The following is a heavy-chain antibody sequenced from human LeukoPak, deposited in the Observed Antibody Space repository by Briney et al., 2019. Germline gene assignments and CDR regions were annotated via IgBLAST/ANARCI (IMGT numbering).Heavy chain of an antibody. Sequence: GASVKVSCKASGYTFTSYGISWVRQAPGQGLEWMGWISAYNGNTNYAQKLQGRVTMTTDTSTSTAYMELRSLRSDDTAVYYCARDLYDFWSGYYSPPRRSNYGMGVWGQGTTVTVSS. CDR1: GYTFTSYG. D-gene: IGHD3-3*01. J-gene: IGHJ6*02. V-gene: IGHV1-18*01. CDR2: ISAYNGNT. CDR3: ARDLYDFWSGYYSPPRRSNYGMGV.